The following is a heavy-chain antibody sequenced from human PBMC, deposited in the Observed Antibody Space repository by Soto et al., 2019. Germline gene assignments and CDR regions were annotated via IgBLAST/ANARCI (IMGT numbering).Heavy chain of an antibody. J-gene: IGHJ4*02. Sequence: PSETLSLTCTVSGDAITSDGSSWSWICHHTGKGLEWIGNISYTGTPYYTPSLRSRVTISVDPSKNQFSLRFNSVTAADTAVYYCARDASLSGGDPATFDNWGQGTRVTVSS. V-gene: IGHV4-31*03. CDR1: GDAITSDGSS. D-gene: IGHD1-26*01. CDR2: ISYTGTP. CDR3: ARDASLSGGDPATFDN.